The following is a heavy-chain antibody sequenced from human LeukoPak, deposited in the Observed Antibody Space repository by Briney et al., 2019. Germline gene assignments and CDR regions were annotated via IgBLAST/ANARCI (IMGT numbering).Heavy chain of an antibody. J-gene: IGHJ6*04. Sequence: SETLSLTCAVYGGSFSGYYWSWIRQPPGKGLEWIGEINHSGSTNYNPPLKSRVTISVDTSKNQFSLKLSSVTAADTAVYYCARVRNYYYGMDVWGKGTTVTVSS. CDR3: ARVRNYYYGMDV. V-gene: IGHV4-34*01. CDR2: INHSGST. CDR1: GGSFSGYY.